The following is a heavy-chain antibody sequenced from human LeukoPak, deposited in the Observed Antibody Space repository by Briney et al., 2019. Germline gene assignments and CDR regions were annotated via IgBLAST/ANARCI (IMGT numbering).Heavy chain of an antibody. CDR1: GYTFTSYD. D-gene: IGHD3-22*01. Sequence: ASVKVSCKASGYTFTSYDINWVRQATGQGLEWMGWMNPNSGNTGYAQKFQGRVTITRNTSISTAYMELSSLRSEDTAVYYCARAGSSGPSNYYYYYMDVWGKGTTVTVSS. J-gene: IGHJ6*03. V-gene: IGHV1-8*03. CDR3: ARAGSSGPSNYYYYYMDV. CDR2: MNPNSGNT.